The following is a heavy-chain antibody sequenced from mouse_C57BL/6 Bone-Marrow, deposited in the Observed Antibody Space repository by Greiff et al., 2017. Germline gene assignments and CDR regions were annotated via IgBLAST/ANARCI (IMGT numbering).Heavy chain of an antibody. D-gene: IGHD1-1*01. J-gene: IGHJ3*01. CDR3: ARDYSSSYPFAY. Sequence: QVQLQQSGPELVKPGASVKISCKASGYAFSSSWMNWVKQRPGKGLEWIGRIYPGDGDTNYNGKFKGKATLTADKSSSTAYMQLSSLTSEDSAVYFCARDYSSSYPFAYWGQGTLVTVSA. CDR2: IYPGDGDT. V-gene: IGHV1-82*01. CDR1: GYAFSSSW.